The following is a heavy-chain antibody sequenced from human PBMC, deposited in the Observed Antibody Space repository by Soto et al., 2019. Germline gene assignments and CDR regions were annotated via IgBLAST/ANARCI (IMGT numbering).Heavy chain of an antibody. V-gene: IGHV1-46*01. Sequence: ASVKVSCKASGYTLTSYYIHWVRQAPGQGLEWMGIINPSGGSTTYAQKFQGRVTMTRDTSTSTVYMELSSLTSEDTAVYYCAREGATITPRTHPGWRYWGQGTLVNVSS. CDR2: INPSGGST. J-gene: IGHJ4*02. D-gene: IGHD5-12*01. CDR3: AREGATITPRTHPGWRY. CDR1: GYTLTSYY.